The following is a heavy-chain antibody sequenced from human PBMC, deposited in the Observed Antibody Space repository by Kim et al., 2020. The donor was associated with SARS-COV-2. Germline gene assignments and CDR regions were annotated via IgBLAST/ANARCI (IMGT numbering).Heavy chain of an antibody. Sequence: ASVKVSCKASGYTFTGYYLHWVRQAPGQGLEWMGWINPNTGGTNYAQNFQGRVTMTRDTSISTAYMELNTLTSGDTAVYYCARGVSPGDYSSGWYGFDYWGQGTLVTVSS. D-gene: IGHD6-19*01. CDR3: ARGVSPGDYSSGWYGFDY. CDR2: INPNTGGT. CDR1: GYTFTGYY. V-gene: IGHV1-2*02. J-gene: IGHJ4*02.